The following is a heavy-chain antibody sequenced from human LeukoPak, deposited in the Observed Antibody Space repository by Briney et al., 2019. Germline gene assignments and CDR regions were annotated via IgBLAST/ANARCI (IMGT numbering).Heavy chain of an antibody. J-gene: IGHJ5*02. V-gene: IGHV4-4*09. Sequence: PSETLSLTCTVAGGSMTPYFWNWIRQPPGKGLEWIGYTHTSGSPDYRRSLKSRVTISLDTSKNQFALMLSSVTAADTAVYFCARATQRYCSGTTCFPYWFDTWGQGTLATVSS. D-gene: IGHD2-2*01. CDR2: THTSGSP. CDR3: ARATQRYCSGTTCFPYWFDT. CDR1: GGSMTPYF.